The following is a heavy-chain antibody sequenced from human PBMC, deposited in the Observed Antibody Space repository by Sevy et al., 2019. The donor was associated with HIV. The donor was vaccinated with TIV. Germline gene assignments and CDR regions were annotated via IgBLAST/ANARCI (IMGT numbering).Heavy chain of an antibody. J-gene: IGHJ2*01. CDR2: ISGGGVGT. Sequence: GGSLRLSCAASGFTFNNYAMSWVRQAPGKGLEGKGLEWVSTISGGGVGTYYADSVRGRFTISRDNSKNTLYLQVNIPRVEDTAVYYCAKHYIHDIADGWYFDLWGRGTLVTVS. CDR1: GFTFNNYA. CDR3: AKHYIHDIADGWYFDL. V-gene: IGHV3-23*01. D-gene: IGHD6-13*01.